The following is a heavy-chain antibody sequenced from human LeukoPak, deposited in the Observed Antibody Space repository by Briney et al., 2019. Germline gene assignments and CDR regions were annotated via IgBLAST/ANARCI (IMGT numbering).Heavy chain of an antibody. CDR1: GDSVSSGSYY. CDR3: ARDGVLGSYGMDV. CDR2: MSPSGTT. D-gene: IGHD7-27*01. Sequence: PSETLSLTCTVSGDSVSSGSYYLSWIRQPPGKGLDWIAYMSPSGTTNYNPSLKSRVTISVDTSKNQFSLKLSSVTAADTAVYYCARDGVLGSYGMDVWGQGTTVTVSS. V-gene: IGHV4-61*01. J-gene: IGHJ6*02.